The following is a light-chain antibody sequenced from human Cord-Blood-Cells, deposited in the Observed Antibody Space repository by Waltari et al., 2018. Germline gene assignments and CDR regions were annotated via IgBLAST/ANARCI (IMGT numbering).Light chain of an antibody. Sequence: EIVMTQSPVTLSVSPGERATLSCRASQSVSSNLAWYQQKPGQAPRLLICGASTRATGIPAKFSVSASVTEFTLTISSLQSEDFAVYYCQQYNYWLTLSGGTKVELK. J-gene: IGKJ4*01. CDR3: QQYNYWLT. CDR2: GAS. V-gene: IGKV3-15*01. CDR1: QSVSSN.